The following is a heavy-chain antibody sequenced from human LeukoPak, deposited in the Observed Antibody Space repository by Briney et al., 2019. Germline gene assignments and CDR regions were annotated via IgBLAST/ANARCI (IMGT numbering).Heavy chain of an antibody. J-gene: IGHJ3*02. CDR3: ARSNCSTTDCLFNAFDI. Sequence: GGSLRLSCAASGFTFNSYAMHWVRQAPGKGLVYVSVIGSNGGSTYYADSVKGRFTISRDNSKNTLYLQMGSLRAEDMAVYYCARSNCSTTDCLFNAFDIWGQGTMVTVSS. CDR1: GFTFNSYA. D-gene: IGHD2-2*01. CDR2: IGSNGGST. V-gene: IGHV3-64*02.